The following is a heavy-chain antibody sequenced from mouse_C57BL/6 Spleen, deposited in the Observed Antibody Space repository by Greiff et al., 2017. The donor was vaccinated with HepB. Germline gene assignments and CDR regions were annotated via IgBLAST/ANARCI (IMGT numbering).Heavy chain of an antibody. Sequence: DVQLQESGGGLVQPGGSMKLSCVASGFTFSNYWMNWVRQSPEKGLEWVAQIRLKSDNYATHYAESVKGRFTISRDDSKSSVYLQMNNLRAEDTGIYYCASYDYEAWFAYWGQGTLVTVSA. CDR1: GFTFSNYW. V-gene: IGHV6-3*01. D-gene: IGHD2-4*01. CDR3: ASYDYEAWFAY. CDR2: IRLKSDNYAT. J-gene: IGHJ3*01.